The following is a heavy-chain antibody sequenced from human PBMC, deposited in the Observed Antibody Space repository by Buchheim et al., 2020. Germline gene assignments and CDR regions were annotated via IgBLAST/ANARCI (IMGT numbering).Heavy chain of an antibody. CDR1: GFTFSSYA. CDR3: AKARYGYGDSNYFDY. J-gene: IGHJ4*02. CDR2: IIVSGRST. D-gene: IGHD4-17*01. V-gene: IGHV3-23*01. Sequence: EVQLLESGGGLVQPGGSLRLSCAVSGFTFSSYAMSWVRQAPGKGLEWVSAIIVSGRSTYYAHSVKGRFTIPRANSKNTLYLQMNSLSDEETAVYYCAKARYGYGDSNYFDYWGQGTL.